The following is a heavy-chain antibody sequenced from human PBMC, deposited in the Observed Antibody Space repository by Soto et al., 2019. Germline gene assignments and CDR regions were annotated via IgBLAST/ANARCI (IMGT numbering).Heavy chain of an antibody. CDR2: ISAYNGNT. V-gene: IGHV1-18*01. D-gene: IGHD3-22*01. Sequence: ASVKVSCKASGYTFTSYGISWVRQAPGQGLEWMGWISAYNGNTNYAQKLQGRVTMTTDTSTSTAYMELRSLRSDDTAVYYCASDRELNFYEGSGCLGAYCILGQGTLVTVSS. CDR3: ASDRELNFYEGSGCLGAYCI. CDR1: GYTFTSYG. J-gene: IGHJ3*02.